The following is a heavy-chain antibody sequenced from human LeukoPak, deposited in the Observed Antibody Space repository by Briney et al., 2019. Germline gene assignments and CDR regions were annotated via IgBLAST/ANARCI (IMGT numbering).Heavy chain of an antibody. D-gene: IGHD1-14*01. CDR1: GYTFTSYA. J-gene: IGHJ1*01. CDR3: ARSHSSAVPPEGNFQH. V-gene: IGHV1-18*01. Sequence: GASVKVSCKASGYTFTSYAMNWVRQAPGQGLEWMGWISAYNGNTNYAQKLQGRVTMTTDTSTSTAYMELRSLRSDDTAVYYCARSHSSAVPPEGNFQHWGQGTLVTVSS. CDR2: ISAYNGNT.